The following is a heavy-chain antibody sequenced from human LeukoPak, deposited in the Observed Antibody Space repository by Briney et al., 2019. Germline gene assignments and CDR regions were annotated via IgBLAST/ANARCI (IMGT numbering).Heavy chain of an antibody. D-gene: IGHD3-16*01. J-gene: IGHJ4*01. Sequence: SETLSLTCTVSGDSISSYYWSWIRQPPGKGLEWIGYIYYSGSTNYNPSLKSRVTISVDTSKNQFSLRLSSVTAADTAVFYCAKGPWNGGHESPATLDYWGQGTLVTGSS. CDR3: AKGPWNGGHESPATLDY. CDR2: IYYSGST. CDR1: GDSISSYY. V-gene: IGHV4-59*01.